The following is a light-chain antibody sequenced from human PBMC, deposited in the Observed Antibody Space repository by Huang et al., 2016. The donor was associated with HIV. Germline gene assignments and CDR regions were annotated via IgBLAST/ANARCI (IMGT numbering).Light chain of an antibody. CDR2: KAS. CDR1: ESVSVW. CDR3: QQSNVASPWT. V-gene: IGKV1-5*03. J-gene: IGKJ1*01. Sequence: DIQLTQSPSTLSASVGDRVTITCRASESVSVWLAWYQQKSGKAPTVLIYKASTLKIGVPSRFSGSGSGTHFTLTISSLQPDDVATYYCQQSNVASPWTFGQGTKVEIK.